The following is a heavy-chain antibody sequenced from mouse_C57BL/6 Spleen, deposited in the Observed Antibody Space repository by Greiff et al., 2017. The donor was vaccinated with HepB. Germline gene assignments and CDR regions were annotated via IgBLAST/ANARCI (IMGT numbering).Heavy chain of an antibody. CDR2: ISDGGSYT. Sequence: EVKLMESGGGLVKPGGSLKLSCAASGFTFSSYAMSWVRQTPEKRLEWVATISDGGSYTYYPDNVKGRFTISRDNAKNNLYLQMSHLKSEDTAMYYCARRSSSPFDYWGQGTTLTVSS. D-gene: IGHD1-1*01. J-gene: IGHJ2*01. CDR3: ARRSSSPFDY. CDR1: GFTFSSYA. V-gene: IGHV5-4*03.